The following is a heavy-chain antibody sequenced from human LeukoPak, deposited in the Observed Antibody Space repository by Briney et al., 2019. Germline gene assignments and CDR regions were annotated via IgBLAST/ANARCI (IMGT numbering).Heavy chain of an antibody. D-gene: IGHD3-22*01. CDR2: INPSGGST. Sequence: ASVKVSCKASGYTFTGYYMHWVRQAPGQGLEWMGIINPSGGSTSYAQKFQGRVTMTRDTSTSTVYMELSSLRSEDTAVYYCAREYSSGTCFDYWGQGTLVTVSS. V-gene: IGHV1-46*01. CDR3: AREYSSGTCFDY. CDR1: GYTFTGYY. J-gene: IGHJ4*02.